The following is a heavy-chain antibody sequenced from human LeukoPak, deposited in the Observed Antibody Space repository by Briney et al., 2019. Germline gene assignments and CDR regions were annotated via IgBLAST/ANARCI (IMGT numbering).Heavy chain of an antibody. D-gene: IGHD5-18*01. V-gene: IGHV3-66*01. Sequence: GGSLRLSCATSGFTVSDNYMSWVRQAPGKGLEWVSVIYSGGSTFYADSVKVRFTISRDSSKNTLYLQMNSLRGEDTAVYYCARDRAYTYGFAYYFADWGQGTLVTVSS. CDR1: GFTVSDNY. CDR2: IYSGGST. CDR3: ARDRAYTYGFAYYFAD. J-gene: IGHJ4*02.